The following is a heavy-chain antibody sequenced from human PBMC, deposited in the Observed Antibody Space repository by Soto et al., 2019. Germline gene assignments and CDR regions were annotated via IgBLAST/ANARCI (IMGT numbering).Heavy chain of an antibody. J-gene: IGHJ5*02. CDR2: IYYSGST. Sequence: PSETLSLTCTVSGGSISNYYWSWIRQPPGKGLEWIGYIYYSGSTNYNPSLKSRVTISVDTSKNQFSLKLNSVTAADTAVYYCAREGYCSGGSCDNWFDPWGQGTLVTVSS. D-gene: IGHD2-15*01. CDR1: GGSISNYY. V-gene: IGHV4-59*12. CDR3: AREGYCSGGSCDNWFDP.